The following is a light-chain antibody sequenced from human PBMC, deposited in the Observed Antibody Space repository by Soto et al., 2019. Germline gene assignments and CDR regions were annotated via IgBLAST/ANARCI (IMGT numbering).Light chain of an antibody. CDR1: QSISGW. V-gene: IGKV1-5*01. Sequence: IQMTQSPSTLSASVGDRASITCRASQSISGWLAWYQQKPGKAPKLLIYDASTLESGVPSRFSGSGSGTEFTLTISSLQPDDFATYYCQQYNTYSRTFGQGTKVVIK. CDR2: DAS. J-gene: IGKJ1*01. CDR3: QQYNTYSRT.